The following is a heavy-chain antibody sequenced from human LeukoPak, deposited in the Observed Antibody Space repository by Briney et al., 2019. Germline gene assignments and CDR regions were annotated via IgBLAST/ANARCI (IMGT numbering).Heavy chain of an antibody. CDR3: ARVRDGYNDAFDI. Sequence: ASVKVSCKASGYTFTNYGISWVRRAPGQGLEWMGWISAYNGDTNYAQKFQGRVTMTRDTSTSTVYMELSSLRSEDAAVYYCARVRDGYNDAFDIWGQGTMVTVSS. CDR1: GYTFTNYG. D-gene: IGHD5-24*01. J-gene: IGHJ3*02. CDR2: ISAYNGDT. V-gene: IGHV1-18*01.